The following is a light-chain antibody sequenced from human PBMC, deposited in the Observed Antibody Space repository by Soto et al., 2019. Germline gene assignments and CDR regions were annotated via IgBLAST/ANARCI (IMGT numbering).Light chain of an antibody. J-gene: IGKJ5*01. CDR3: QQYTNWPPNT. Sequence: ILKTQSPDTLSVSPGASATFSCRASQRVYSNLAWYQQRPGQAPRLLIYGASTRATGVPARFSGRGSGTEFTLTISSLQSEYFAVYYCQQYTNWPPNTFGQGTRLEIK. CDR1: QRVYSN. CDR2: GAS. V-gene: IGKV3-15*01.